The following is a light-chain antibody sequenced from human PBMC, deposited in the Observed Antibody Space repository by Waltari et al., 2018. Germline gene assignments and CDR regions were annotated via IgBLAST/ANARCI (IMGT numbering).Light chain of an antibody. CDR2: EVS. CDR1: SSDVGGYNH. V-gene: IGLV2-8*01. Sequence: QSALTQPPSASGSPGQSVTISCTGTSSDVGGYNHVSCYQQHPGKAPKLMISEVSKRPSGVPDRFSGSKSGNTASLTVSGLQAEDEADYYCSSYAGSSNFYVFGTGTKVTVL. CDR3: SSYAGSSNFYV. J-gene: IGLJ1*01.